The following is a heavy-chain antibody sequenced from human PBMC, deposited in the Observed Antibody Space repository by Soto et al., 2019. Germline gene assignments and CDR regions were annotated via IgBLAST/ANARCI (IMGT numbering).Heavy chain of an antibody. CDR1: GYTFTSYA. D-gene: IGHD5-18*01. CDR2: INAGNGNT. J-gene: IGHJ4*02. CDR3: ARDPGYSYGYN. V-gene: IGHV1-3*01. Sequence: VQLVQSGSEVKKPGASVKVSCKASGYTFTSYAMHWVRQAPGQRLEWMGWINAGNGNTKYSQKFQGRVTITRDTSASTDYMELSSLRSEDTSVYYCARDPGYSYGYNWGQGTLVTVSS.